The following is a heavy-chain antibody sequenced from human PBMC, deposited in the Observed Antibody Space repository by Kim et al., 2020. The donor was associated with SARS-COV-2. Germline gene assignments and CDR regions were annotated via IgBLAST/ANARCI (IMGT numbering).Heavy chain of an antibody. J-gene: IGHJ4*02. Sequence: GGSLRLSCAASGFTFSNYGMHWVRQAPGKGLEWVAVIWYDGSNKYYADSVKGRFTISRDNSKNTLYLQMNSLRAEDTAVYYCATEPLQWERLDGDYWCQG. CDR1: GFTFSNYG. CDR3: ATEPLQWERLDGDY. D-gene: IGHD1-26*01. V-gene: IGHV3-33*01. CDR2: IWYDGSNK.